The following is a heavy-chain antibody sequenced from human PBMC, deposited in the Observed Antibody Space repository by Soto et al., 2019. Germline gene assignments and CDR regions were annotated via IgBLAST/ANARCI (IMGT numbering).Heavy chain of an antibody. D-gene: IGHD3-10*01. CDR2: INHSGST. Sequence: NPSETLSLTCAVYGGSFSGYYWSWIRQPPGKGLEWIGEINHSGSTNYNPSLKSRVTISVDTSKNQFSLKLSSVTAADTAVYYCARSLWFGELGGFDYWGQGTLATVSS. J-gene: IGHJ4*02. V-gene: IGHV4-34*01. CDR1: GGSFSGYY. CDR3: ARSLWFGELGGFDY.